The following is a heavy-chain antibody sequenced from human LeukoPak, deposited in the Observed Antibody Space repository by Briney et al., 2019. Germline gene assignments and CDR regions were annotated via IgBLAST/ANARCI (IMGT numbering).Heavy chain of an antibody. V-gene: IGHV4-59*12. Sequence: PSETLSLTCTVSGGSIRSYYWSWIRQPPGKGLEWIGYIYYSGSTNYNPSLKSRVTISVDTSKNQFSLKLSSVTAADTAVYYCARGGYFDYWGQGTLVTVSS. CDR2: IYYSGST. J-gene: IGHJ4*02. CDR3: ARGGYFDY. CDR1: GGSIRSYY.